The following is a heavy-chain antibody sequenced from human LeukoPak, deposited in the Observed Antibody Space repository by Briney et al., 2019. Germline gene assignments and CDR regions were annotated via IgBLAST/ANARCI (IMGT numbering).Heavy chain of an antibody. CDR1: GDSISGDY. CDR2: ISGSGGST. J-gene: IGHJ4*02. V-gene: IGHV3-23*01. Sequence: ETLSLTCTVSGDSISGDYYWSWVRQAPGKGLEWVSAISGSGGSTYYADSVKGRFTISRDNSKNTLYLQMNSLRAEDTAVYYCAKEPNLDWLTLFDYWGQGTLVTVSS. CDR3: AKEPNLDWLTLFDY. D-gene: IGHD3-9*01.